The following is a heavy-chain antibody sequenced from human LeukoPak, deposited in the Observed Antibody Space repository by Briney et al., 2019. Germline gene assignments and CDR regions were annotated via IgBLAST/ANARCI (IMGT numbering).Heavy chain of an antibody. V-gene: IGHV3-23*01. J-gene: IGHJ6*02. Sequence: PGGSLRLSCAASGFTFNTYAMSWVRQAPGKGLEWVSAISGSGGSTYYADSVKGRFTISRDNSKNTLYLQMNRLRAEDTAVYYCAKHAYYYYYYAMDVWGQGTTVTVSS. CDR1: GFTFNTYA. CDR3: AKHAYYYYYYAMDV. CDR2: ISGSGGST.